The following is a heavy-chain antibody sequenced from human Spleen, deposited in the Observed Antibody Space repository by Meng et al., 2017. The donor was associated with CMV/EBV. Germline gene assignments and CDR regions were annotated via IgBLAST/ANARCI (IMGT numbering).Heavy chain of an antibody. V-gene: IGHV3-30*04. CDR1: GFAFNSFA. Sequence: GESLKISCASSGFAFNSFAMHWVRQSPGKGLEWLAVVSNDGSNSFYADFMKGRFTISRDNSKNTLYLEMKSLRGDDTAVYLCAKSKAGHFFYYGIDVWGQGTKVTVSS. CDR3: AKSKAGHFFYYGIDV. CDR2: VSNDGSNS. J-gene: IGHJ6*02.